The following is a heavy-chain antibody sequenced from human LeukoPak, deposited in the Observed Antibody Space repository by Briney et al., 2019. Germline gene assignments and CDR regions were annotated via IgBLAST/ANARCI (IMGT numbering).Heavy chain of an antibody. CDR3: ASHIGTPDYGDYGGSHPDAFDI. V-gene: IGHV5-51*01. CDR2: IYPGDSDT. Sequence: PGESLKISCKGSGYSFTSYWIGWVRQMPGKGLEWMGIIYPGDSDTRYSPSFQGQVTISADKSISTAYLQWSSLKASDTAMYYCASHIGTPDYGDYGGSHPDAFDIWGQGTMVTVSS. CDR1: GYSFTSYW. D-gene: IGHD4-17*01. J-gene: IGHJ3*02.